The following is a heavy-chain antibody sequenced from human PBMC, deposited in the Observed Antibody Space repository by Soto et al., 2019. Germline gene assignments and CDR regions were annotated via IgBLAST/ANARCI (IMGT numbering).Heavy chain of an antibody. CDR3: ARVRDDFSGVWY. CDR1: GGSISSGGYY. V-gene: IGHV4-31*03. Sequence: QVQLQESGPGLVKPSQTLSLTCTVSGGSISSGGYYWSWSRQHPGKGLEWIGYIYYSGSTYYNPSLKSRVTISVDTSKNQFSLKLSSVTAADTAGYYCARVRDDFSGVWYWGQGTLVTVSS. D-gene: IGHD3-10*01. CDR2: IYYSGST. J-gene: IGHJ4*02.